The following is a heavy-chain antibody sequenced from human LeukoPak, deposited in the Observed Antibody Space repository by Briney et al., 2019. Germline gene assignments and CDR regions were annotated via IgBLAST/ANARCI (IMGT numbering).Heavy chain of an antibody. CDR3: AKGQDYSNYYYFDY. V-gene: IGHV3-23*01. J-gene: IGHJ4*02. CDR1: GFTFSSYA. D-gene: IGHD4-11*01. Sequence: GGSLRLSCAASGFTFSSYAMSWVRQGPGKGLEWVSVISGSGGSTYYADSVKGRFTISRDNSKNTLYLQMNSLRAEDTAVYYCAKGQDYSNYYYFDYWGQGTLATVSS. CDR2: ISGSGGST.